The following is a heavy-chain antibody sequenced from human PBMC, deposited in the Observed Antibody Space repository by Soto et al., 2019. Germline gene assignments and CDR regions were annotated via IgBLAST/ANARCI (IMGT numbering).Heavy chain of an antibody. D-gene: IGHD6-13*01. CDR2: MNPNNGNT. CDR3: ARGGIAAAGTIYYYGMDV. J-gene: IGHJ6*02. Sequence: GASVKVSCKASGYTFTIYDINWVRQATGQGLEWMGWMNPNNGNTSYAQKFQGRVTMTTDTSMSRAYMELRSLRSDDTAVYYCARGGIAAAGTIYYYGMDVWGQGTTVTVSS. V-gene: IGHV1-8*01. CDR1: GYTFTIYD.